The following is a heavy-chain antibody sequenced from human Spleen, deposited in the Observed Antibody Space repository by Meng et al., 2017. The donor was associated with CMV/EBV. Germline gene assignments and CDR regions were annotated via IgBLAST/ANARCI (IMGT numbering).Heavy chain of an antibody. J-gene: IGHJ6*03. D-gene: IGHD1-7*01. CDR3: ARASNSNYYYNMGV. CDR2: IIPFFGPT. Sequence: SVKVSCKAPRGTFNSYAISWVRQAPGQGLEWMGGIIPFFGPTNYAQKFQGRVSITTDDSSSTAYMELNSLQQEDTAVYYCARASNSNYYYNMGVWGQGTTVTVSS. CDR1: RGTFNSYA. V-gene: IGHV1-69*05.